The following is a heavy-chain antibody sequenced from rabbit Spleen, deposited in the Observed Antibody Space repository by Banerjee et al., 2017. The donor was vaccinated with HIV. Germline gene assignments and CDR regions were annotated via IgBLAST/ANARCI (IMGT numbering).Heavy chain of an antibody. CDR2: INIVTGKS. Sequence: EQLEESGGGLVKPEGSLTLTCKASGVSFSDKDVMCWVRQAPGKGLEWIACINIVTGKSVYASWAKGRFIMSRISSTTVTLQMTSLTAADTATYFCAREVLYAVYAGFGDATIYYFDLWGPGTLVTVS. V-gene: IGHV1S45*01. CDR3: AREVLYAVYAGFGDATIYYFDL. D-gene: IGHD4-2*01. J-gene: IGHJ4*01. CDR1: GVSFSDKDV.